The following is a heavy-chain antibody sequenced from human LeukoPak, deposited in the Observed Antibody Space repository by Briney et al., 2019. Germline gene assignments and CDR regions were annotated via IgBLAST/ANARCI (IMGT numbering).Heavy chain of an antibody. V-gene: IGHV3-30-3*01. J-gene: IGHJ4*02. CDR2: ISYDGSNK. Sequence: PGGSLRLSCAASGFTFSSYAMHWVRRAPGKGLEWVAVISYDGSNKYYADSVKGRFTISRDNSKNTLYLQMNSLRAEDTAVYYCARDKPYYGSGSKTLFDYWGQGTLVTVSS. CDR3: ARDKPYYGSGSKTLFDY. D-gene: IGHD3-10*01. CDR1: GFTFSSYA.